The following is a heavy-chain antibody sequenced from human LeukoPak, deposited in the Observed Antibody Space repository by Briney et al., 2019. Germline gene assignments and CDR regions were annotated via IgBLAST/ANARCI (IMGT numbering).Heavy chain of an antibody. CDR1: GGSISSYY. D-gene: IGHD2-15*01. Sequence: SETLSLTCTVSGGSISSYYWSWIRQPPGKGLEWIGYIYYSGSTNYNPSLKSRVTISVGTSKNQFSLKLSSVTAADTAVYYCAREGLNCSGGSCYTVFDYWGQGTLVTVSS. CDR2: IYYSGST. J-gene: IGHJ4*02. V-gene: IGHV4-59*01. CDR3: AREGLNCSGGSCYTVFDY.